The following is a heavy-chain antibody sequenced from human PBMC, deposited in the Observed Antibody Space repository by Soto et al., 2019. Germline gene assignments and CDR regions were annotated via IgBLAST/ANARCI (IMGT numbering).Heavy chain of an antibody. D-gene: IGHD2-2*01. CDR1: GSTFTSHG. Sequence: ASFKISCKASGSTFTSHGSRWVLQAPGQGLEWMGWISASTGKKNYAQKLQGRVTMTTDRITNTAYMELRSLRSDDTAVYYCARVEAAMSGHWFDPWGQGNLVTASS. CDR2: ISASTGKK. J-gene: IGHJ5*02. CDR3: ARVEAAMSGHWFDP. V-gene: IGHV1-18*04.